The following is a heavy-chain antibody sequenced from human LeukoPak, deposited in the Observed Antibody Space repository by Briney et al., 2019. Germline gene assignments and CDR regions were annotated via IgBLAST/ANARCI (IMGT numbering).Heavy chain of an antibody. CDR1: GYTFTSYD. CDR3: AREVLGEPEYNWFDP. Sequence: ASVKVSCKTSGYTFTSYDINWVRQATGQGLEWMGWMNPNSGNTGCAQKFQGRVTMTRSTSISTAYMELSSLRSEDTAVYYCAREVLGEPEYNWFDPWGQGTLVTVSS. D-gene: IGHD1-14*01. V-gene: IGHV1-8*01. J-gene: IGHJ5*02. CDR2: MNPNSGNT.